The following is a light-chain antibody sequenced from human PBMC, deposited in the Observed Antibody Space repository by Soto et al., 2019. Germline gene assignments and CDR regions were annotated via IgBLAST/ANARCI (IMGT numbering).Light chain of an antibody. CDR2: GAS. CDR1: RNVSATY. CDR3: QHYDSSPYT. V-gene: IGKV3-20*01. Sequence: EIGLTQSPGTLSLSPGERATLYCRASRNVSATYLAWYQPKPGQAPRLLIYGASNRATGVPHRFSGSGSCTDFTLTISRLEAEDGAMFFCQHYDSSPYTFGQGTRLEIK. J-gene: IGKJ2*01.